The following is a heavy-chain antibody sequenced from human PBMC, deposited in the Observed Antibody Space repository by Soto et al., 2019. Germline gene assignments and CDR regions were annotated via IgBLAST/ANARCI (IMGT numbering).Heavy chain of an antibody. D-gene: IGHD3-10*01. Sequence: GGSPRLSCAASGFTFSSYGMHWVRQAPGKGLEWVAVISYDGSNKYYANSVKGRFTISRDNSKNTLYLQMNSLRAEDTAVYYCAKDPDYGSGSLDYYYYGMDVWGQGTTVTVSS. V-gene: IGHV3-30*18. CDR2: ISYDGSNK. CDR1: GFTFSSYG. CDR3: AKDPDYGSGSLDYYYYGMDV. J-gene: IGHJ6*02.